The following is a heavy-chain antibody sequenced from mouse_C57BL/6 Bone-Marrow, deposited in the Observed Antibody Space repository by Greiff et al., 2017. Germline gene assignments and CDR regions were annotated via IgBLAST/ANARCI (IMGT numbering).Heavy chain of an antibody. V-gene: IGHV1-18*01. Sequence: EVQLQQSGPELVKPGASVKIPCKASGYTFTDYNMDWVKQSHGKSLEWIGDINPNNGGTIYNQKFKGKATLTVDKSSSTAYMELRSLTSEDTAVYYCARGGTAQAPYAMDYWGQGTSVTVSS. CDR1: GYTFTDYN. CDR2: INPNNGGT. CDR3: ARGGTAQAPYAMDY. J-gene: IGHJ4*01. D-gene: IGHD3-2*02.